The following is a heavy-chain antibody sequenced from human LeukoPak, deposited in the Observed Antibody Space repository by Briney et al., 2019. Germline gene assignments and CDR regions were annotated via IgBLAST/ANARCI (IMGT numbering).Heavy chain of an antibody. V-gene: IGHV3-30*02. CDR1: GSTFSSYG. D-gene: IGHD3-10*01. J-gene: IGHJ5*02. Sequence: GGSLRLSCAASGSTFSSYGMHWVRQAPGKGLEWVAFIRYDGSNKYYADSVKGRFTISRDNSKNTLYLQMNSLRAEDTAVYYCAKAGRSVFDPWGQGTLVTVSS. CDR3: AKAGRSVFDP. CDR2: IRYDGSNK.